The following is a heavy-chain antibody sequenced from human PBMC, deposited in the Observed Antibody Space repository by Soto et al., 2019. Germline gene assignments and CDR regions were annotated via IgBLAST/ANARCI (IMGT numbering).Heavy chain of an antibody. CDR2: ISWDGGST. J-gene: IGHJ4*02. CDR1: GFTFEDYT. CDR3: AKARSNDFWSGSGFDY. D-gene: IGHD3-3*01. Sequence: PGGSLRLSCSASGFTFEDYTMHWVRQAPGKGLEWVSLISWDGGSTYYADSVKGRFTISRDNSKNSLYLQMNSLRTEDTALYYCAKARSNDFWSGSGFDYWGQGTLVTVSS. V-gene: IGHV3-43*01.